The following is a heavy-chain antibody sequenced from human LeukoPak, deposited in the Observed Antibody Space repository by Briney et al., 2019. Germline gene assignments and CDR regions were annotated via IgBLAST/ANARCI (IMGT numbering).Heavy chain of an antibody. CDR1: GGTFSSYA. V-gene: IGHV1-69*05. Sequence: SVKVSCKASGGTFSSYAISWVRQAPGQGLEWMGGIIPIRGTANYAQKFQGRVTITTDESTSTAYMELSSLRCEDTAVYYCARVRGKNYYDSSGYYGTGGYFDYWGQGTLVTVSS. CDR2: IIPIRGTA. D-gene: IGHD3-22*01. CDR3: ARVRGKNYYDSSGYYGTGGYFDY. J-gene: IGHJ4*02.